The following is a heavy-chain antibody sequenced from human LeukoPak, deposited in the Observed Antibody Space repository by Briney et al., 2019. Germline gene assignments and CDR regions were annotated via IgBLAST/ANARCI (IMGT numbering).Heavy chain of an antibody. Sequence: NAGGSLRLSCAASGFIFSRYSMNWVRQAPGKGLEWVSSISSSTTDIDYADSMKGRFTISRDNTKNSLFLQMNSLRAEDTAVYYCAREQLPERYFDLWGRGTLVTVSS. V-gene: IGHV3-21*01. CDR2: ISSSTTDI. CDR3: AREQLPERYFDL. D-gene: IGHD1-1*01. CDR1: GFIFSRYS. J-gene: IGHJ2*01.